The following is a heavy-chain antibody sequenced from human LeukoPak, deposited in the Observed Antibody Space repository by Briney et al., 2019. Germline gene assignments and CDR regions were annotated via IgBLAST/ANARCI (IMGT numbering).Heavy chain of an antibody. CDR3: ARHGALGYCSSTSCPNWFDP. CDR2: IYYSGST. V-gene: IGHV4-59*08. D-gene: IGHD2-2*01. J-gene: IGHJ5*02. Sequence: SETLSLTCTVSGVSISSYYWSWIRQPPGKGLEWIGYIYYSGSTNYNPTLKSRITISVDTSKTQFPLKLSSVTAADTAVYYCARHGALGYCSSTSCPNWFDPWGQGTLVTVSS. CDR1: GVSISSYY.